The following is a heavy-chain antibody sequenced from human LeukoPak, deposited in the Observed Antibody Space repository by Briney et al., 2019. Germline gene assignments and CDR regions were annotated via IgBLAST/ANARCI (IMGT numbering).Heavy chain of an antibody. CDR3: SRDRGGGDIYFDY. Sequence: GGSLRLSCAASGFTFTSYAMNWVRQAPGKGLEWVAHIRISSAVYYADSVKGRFTISRDNAKNSLYLQMSSLGAEDTAIYYCSRDRGGGDIYFDYWGQGTLVTVSS. J-gene: IGHJ4*02. D-gene: IGHD2-21*02. V-gene: IGHV3-48*04. CDR1: GFTFTSYA. CDR2: IRISSAV.